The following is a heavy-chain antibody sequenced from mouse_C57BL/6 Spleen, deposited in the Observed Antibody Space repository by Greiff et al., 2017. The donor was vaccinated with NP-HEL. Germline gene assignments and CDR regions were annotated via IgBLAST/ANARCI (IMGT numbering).Heavy chain of an antibody. D-gene: IGHD1-1*01. Sequence: VKLQQSGPELVKPGASVKISCKASGYSFTSYYIHWVKQRPGQGLEWIGWIYPGSGNTTYNEKFKGKATLTADTSSSTAYMQLSSLTSEDSAVYYCARGGGSSLFDYWGQGTTLTVSS. CDR3: ARGGGSSLFDY. V-gene: IGHV1-66*01. CDR2: IYPGSGNT. J-gene: IGHJ2*01. CDR1: GYSFTSYY.